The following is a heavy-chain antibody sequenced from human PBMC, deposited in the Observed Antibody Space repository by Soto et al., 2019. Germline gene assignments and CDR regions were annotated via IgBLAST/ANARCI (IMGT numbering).Heavy chain of an antibody. D-gene: IGHD6-25*01. CDR2: ISYDESNK. CDR3: ARAPAALGFDY. V-gene: IGHV3-30-3*01. Sequence: QVQLVESGGGVVQPGRSLRLSCAASGFTFSSYAMHWVRQAPGKGLEWVAVISYDESNKYYADSVKGRFTISRDNSKNTLYLQMNSLRAEDTAVYYCARAPAALGFDYWGQGTLVTVSS. CDR1: GFTFSSYA. J-gene: IGHJ4*02.